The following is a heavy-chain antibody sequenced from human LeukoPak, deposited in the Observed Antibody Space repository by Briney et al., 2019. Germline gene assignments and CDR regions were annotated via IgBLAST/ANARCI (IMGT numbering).Heavy chain of an antibody. J-gene: IGHJ4*02. CDR2: IRSKANSYAT. CDR1: GFMFSGSA. V-gene: IGHV3-73*01. CDR3: TSGLSVRRSNNTPVDY. D-gene: IGHD1-1*01. Sequence: GGSLRLSCAASGFMFSGSALHWVRQPSGKGLEWVGRIRSKANSYATVYAASVKGRFTISRDDSKNTAYLQMNSLKTEDTAVYYCTSGLSVRRSNNTPVDYWGQGTLVTVSS.